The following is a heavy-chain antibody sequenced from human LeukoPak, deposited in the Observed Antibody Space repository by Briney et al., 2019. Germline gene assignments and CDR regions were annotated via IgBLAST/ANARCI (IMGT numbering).Heavy chain of an antibody. D-gene: IGHD1-14*01. V-gene: IGHV3-7*01. CDR3: ARVGPWVNPDYYYYYMDV. Sequence: PGGSLRLSCAASGFTFNTFWMSWVRQAPGKGLEWVANIKQGGSKKFYVDSVKGRFTISRDNAKNTLFLQMNSLTVDDTAVYYSARVGPWVNPDYYYYYMDVWGKGTTVTVSS. J-gene: IGHJ6*03. CDR2: IKQGGSKK. CDR1: GFTFNTFW.